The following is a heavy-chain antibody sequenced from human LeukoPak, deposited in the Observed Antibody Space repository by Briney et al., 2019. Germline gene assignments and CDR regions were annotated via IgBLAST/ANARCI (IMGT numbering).Heavy chain of an antibody. Sequence: QPGGSLSLSCAASGFTFNTYVMHWVRQAPGKGLEWVAFIRNDGAIKYYADSVKGRFTISRDNSKNTLYLQMNSLRAEDTAVYYCAKDSGEIVVPPPPPGYWGQGTLVTVSS. CDR3: AKDSGEIVVPPPPPGY. CDR1: GFTFNTYV. V-gene: IGHV3-30*02. CDR2: IRNDGAIK. D-gene: IGHD3-22*01. J-gene: IGHJ4*02.